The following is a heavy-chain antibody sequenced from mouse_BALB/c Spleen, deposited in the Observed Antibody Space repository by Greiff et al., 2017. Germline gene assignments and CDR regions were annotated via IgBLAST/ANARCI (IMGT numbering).Heavy chain of an antibody. D-gene: IGHD2-10*01. CDR2: IYYSGTI. J-gene: IGHJ4*01. CDR1: GISITTGNYR. CDR3: ARAGGSYFYYYAMDY. Sequence: EVKLQESGPGLVKPSQTVSLTCTVTGISITTGNYRWSWIRQFPGNKLEWIGYIYYSGTITYNPSLTSRTTITRDTSKNQFFLEMNSLTAEDTATYYCARAGGSYFYYYAMDYWGQGTSVTVSS. V-gene: IGHV3-5*02.